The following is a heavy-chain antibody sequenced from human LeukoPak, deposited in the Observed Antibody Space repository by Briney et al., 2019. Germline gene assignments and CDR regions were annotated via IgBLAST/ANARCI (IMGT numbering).Heavy chain of an antibody. CDR1: GGSISSYY. Sequence: SETLSLTCTVSGGSISSYYWSWIRQPPGKGLEWIGEINHSGSTNYNPSLKSRVTISVDTSKNQFSLKLSSVTAADTAVYYCARHPKAPGIAAAGTWGQGTLVTVSS. J-gene: IGHJ4*02. D-gene: IGHD6-13*01. CDR2: INHSGST. CDR3: ARHPKAPGIAAAGT. V-gene: IGHV4-34*01.